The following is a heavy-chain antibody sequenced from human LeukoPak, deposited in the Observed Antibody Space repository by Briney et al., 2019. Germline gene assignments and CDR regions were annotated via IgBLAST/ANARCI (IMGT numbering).Heavy chain of an antibody. CDR1: GYTFTGYY. J-gene: IGHJ4*02. CDR2: INPNSGGT. D-gene: IGHD3-10*01. V-gene: IGHV1-2*02. Sequence: ASVKVSCKASGYTFTGYYMHWVRQAPGQGLEWMGWINPNSGGTNYAQKFQGRVTMTRDTSISTAYMELSRLRSDDTAVYYCARKRNYYGSGSYYNADYFDHWGQGTLVTVSS. CDR3: ARKRNYYGSGSYYNADYFDH.